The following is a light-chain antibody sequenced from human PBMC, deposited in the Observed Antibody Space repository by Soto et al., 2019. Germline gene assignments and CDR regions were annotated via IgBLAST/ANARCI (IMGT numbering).Light chain of an antibody. J-gene: IGKJ1*01. CDR3: QQGFSRPRT. Sequence: EIQMTQSPSSLSASVGDRVTITCRASQSIRSDLNWYQQRPGKAPKLLIYTTSNLESGVPSRFSGSGSGTDGTLTINNLKMEDGGTYFCQQGFSRPRTFGLGTKVDIK. CDR2: TTS. V-gene: IGKV1-39*01. CDR1: QSIRSD.